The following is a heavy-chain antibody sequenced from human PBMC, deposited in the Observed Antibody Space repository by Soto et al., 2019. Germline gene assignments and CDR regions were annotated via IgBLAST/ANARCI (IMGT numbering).Heavy chain of an antibody. V-gene: IGHV3-7*05. J-gene: IGHJ4*02. CDR3: VRLWFGESIDY. Sequence: GGSLRLSCAASGFTFSSYWMSWVRQAPGKGLEWVANIKQDGSEKYYVDSVKGRFTISRDNAKNSLYLQMNSLRAEDTAVYYCVRLWFGESIDYWGQGTLVTVSS. CDR1: GFTFSSYW. D-gene: IGHD3-10*01. CDR2: IKQDGSEK.